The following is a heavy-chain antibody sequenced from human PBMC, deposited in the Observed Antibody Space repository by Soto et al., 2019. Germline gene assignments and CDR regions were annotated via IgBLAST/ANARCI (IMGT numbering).Heavy chain of an antibody. J-gene: IGHJ5*02. CDR1: GGSISSGGYS. Sequence: SGTLSLTFAVSGGSISSGGYSWSWIRQPPGKGLEWIGYIYYSGSTYYNPSLKSRVTISVDTSKNQFSLKLSSVTAADTAVYYCASLVVTAHNWFDPWGQGTLVTVSS. CDR3: ASLVVTAHNWFDP. V-gene: IGHV4-30-2*05. CDR2: IYYSGST. D-gene: IGHD2-21*02.